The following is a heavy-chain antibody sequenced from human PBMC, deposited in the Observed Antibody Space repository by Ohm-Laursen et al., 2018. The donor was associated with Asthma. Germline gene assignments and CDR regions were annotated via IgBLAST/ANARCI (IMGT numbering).Heavy chain of an antibody. V-gene: IGHV4-31*03. CDR2: IFFTGST. D-gene: IGHD4-23*01. J-gene: IGHJ4*02. CDR3: ARVNYGGPLDY. Sequence: SDTLSLTCTVSGGSISSGAHYWTWVRQPPGEALEWIGNIFFTGSTDYNPSLSSRLTISVDTSRNQFSLKLTSVTAADTAVYYCARVNYGGPLDYWGPGALVTVSS. CDR1: GGSISSGAHY.